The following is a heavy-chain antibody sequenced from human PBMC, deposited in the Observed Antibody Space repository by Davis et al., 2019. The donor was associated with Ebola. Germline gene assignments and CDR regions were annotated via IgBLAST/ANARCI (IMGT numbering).Heavy chain of an antibody. CDR2: ISSTSTTI. Sequence: PGGSLRLSCAASGFTFSSYSMNWVRQAPGKGLEWVSYISSTSTTIYNADSVKGRFTISRDNAKNSLYLQMNSLRDEDTAVYYCARVPGPPYYYGMDVWGQGTTVTVSS. CDR1: GFTFSSYS. CDR3: ARVPGPPYYYGMDV. V-gene: IGHV3-48*02. J-gene: IGHJ6*02.